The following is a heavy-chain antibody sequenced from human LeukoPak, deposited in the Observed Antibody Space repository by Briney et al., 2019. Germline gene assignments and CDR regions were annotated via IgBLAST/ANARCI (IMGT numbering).Heavy chain of an antibody. V-gene: IGHV3-64*01. J-gene: IGHJ4*02. CDR2: IRSDGSST. Sequence: GGSLRLSCVASGFIFSAYIMHWVRQAPGKGLEYVSAIRSDGSSTFYPNSVKGRFTISRDNSKSTLYLQMGSLRAEDTAVYYCTRRYGGHSGWAGYHDSWGQGTLVTVSS. D-gene: IGHD6-19*01. CDR1: GFIFSAYI. CDR3: TRRYGGHSGWAGYHDS.